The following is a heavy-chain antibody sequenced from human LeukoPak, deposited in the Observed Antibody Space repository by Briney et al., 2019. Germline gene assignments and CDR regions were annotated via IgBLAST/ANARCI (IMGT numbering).Heavy chain of an antibody. CDR1: GGSISSSSSY. D-gene: IGHD3-10*01. J-gene: IGHJ6*03. CDR3: ARVAVGDKHIYYMDV. Sequence: TSETLSLTCTVSGGSISSSSSYWGWIRQPPGKGLEWIGSIYHSGSTYYNPSLKSRVTISVDTSKNQFSLKLSSMTAADTAVYYCARVAVGDKHIYYMDVWGKGTTVTVSS. V-gene: IGHV4-39*01. CDR2: IYHSGST.